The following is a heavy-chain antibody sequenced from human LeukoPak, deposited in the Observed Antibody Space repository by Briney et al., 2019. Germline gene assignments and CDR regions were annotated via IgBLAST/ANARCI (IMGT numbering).Heavy chain of an antibody. CDR1: GGSISSSSYY. CDR2: IYYSGNT. V-gene: IGHV4-39*07. Sequence: SETLSLTCTVSGGSISSSSYYWGWIRQPPGKGLEWIGSIYYSGNTYYNPSLKSRVTISVDTSKNQFSLKLRSVTAADTAVYYCARAWARLSWFDPWGQGTLVTVSS. CDR3: ARAWARLSWFDP. D-gene: IGHD6-6*01. J-gene: IGHJ5*02.